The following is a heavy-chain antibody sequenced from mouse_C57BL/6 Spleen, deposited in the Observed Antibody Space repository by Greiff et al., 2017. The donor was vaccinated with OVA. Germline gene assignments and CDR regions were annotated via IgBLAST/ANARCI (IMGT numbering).Heavy chain of an antibody. V-gene: IGHV14-4*01. CDR1: GFNIKDDY. D-gene: IGHD2-12*01. J-gene: IGHJ3*01. CDR2: IDPENGDT. CDR3: TTGFAYDGFAY. Sequence: EVQLQQSGAELVRPGASVKLSCTASGFNIKDDYMHWVKQRPEQGLEWIGWIDPENGDTEYASKFQGKATITADTSSNTAYLQLSSLTSEDTAVYYCTTGFAYDGFAYWGQGTLVTVSA.